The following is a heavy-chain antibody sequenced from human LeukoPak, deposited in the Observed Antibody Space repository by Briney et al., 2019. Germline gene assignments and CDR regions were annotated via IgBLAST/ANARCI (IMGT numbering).Heavy chain of an antibody. Sequence: PGGTLRLSCAASGFTFSSYGMSWVRQAPGKGLEWVSAISGSGGSTYYADSVKGRFTISRDNSKNTLYLQMNSLRAEDTAVYYCARDHHRRLYDSQARDTFDVWGQGTVVTVSS. J-gene: IGHJ3*01. CDR1: GFTFSSYG. V-gene: IGHV3-23*01. CDR2: ISGSGGST. D-gene: IGHD3-22*01. CDR3: ARDHHRRLYDSQARDTFDV.